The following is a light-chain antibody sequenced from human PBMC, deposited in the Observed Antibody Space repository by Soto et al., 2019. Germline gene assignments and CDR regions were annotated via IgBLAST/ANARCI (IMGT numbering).Light chain of an antibody. CDR2: GAS. CDR3: QQYNNWLST. V-gene: IGKV3-15*01. CDR1: QSVSSN. J-gene: IGKJ2*02. Sequence: EIVMTQSPATLSVSPGERATLSCRASQSVSSNLAWYQQKPGQAPRLLIYGASTRATGIPARFSGSGSGTEFTLTISSLQSEEFAVYYWQQYNNWLSTFGQGTKLEIK.